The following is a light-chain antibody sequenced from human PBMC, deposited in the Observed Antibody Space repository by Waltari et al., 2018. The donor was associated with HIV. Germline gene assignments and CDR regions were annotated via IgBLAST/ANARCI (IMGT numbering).Light chain of an antibody. CDR2: GKN. Sequence: SSELTQDPAVSVALGQTVRITCQGDSLRSYYASWYQQKPGQAPVIVIYGKNNRPSEIPDRFSGSSSGNTASLTITGAQAEDEADYYCNSRDSSGNHVVFGGGTKLTVL. CDR1: SLRSYY. V-gene: IGLV3-19*01. CDR3: NSRDSSGNHVV. J-gene: IGLJ2*01.